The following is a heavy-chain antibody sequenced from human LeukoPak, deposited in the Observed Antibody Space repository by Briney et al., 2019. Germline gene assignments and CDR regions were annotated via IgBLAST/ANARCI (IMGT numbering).Heavy chain of an antibody. CDR2: ISGSGGST. CDR3: AKAMWQQLAEPLFFDY. CDR1: GFTFSSYA. J-gene: IGHJ4*02. Sequence: GGSLRLSCAASGFTFSSYAMSWVRQAPGRGLEWVSAISGSGGSTYYADSVKGRFTISRDNSKNTLYLQMNSLRAEDTAVYYCAKAMWQQLAEPLFFDYWGQGTLVTVSS. V-gene: IGHV3-23*01. D-gene: IGHD6-13*01.